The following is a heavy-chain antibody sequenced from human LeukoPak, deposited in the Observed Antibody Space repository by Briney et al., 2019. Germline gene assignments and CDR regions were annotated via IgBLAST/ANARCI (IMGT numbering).Heavy chain of an antibody. J-gene: IGHJ4*02. D-gene: IGHD6-13*01. CDR1: GFTFDDYA. CDR2: ISWNSGSI. V-gene: IGHV3-9*01. Sequence: PGGSLRLSCAASGFTFDDYAMHWVRQAPGKGLEWVSGISWNSGSIGYADSVKGRFTISRDNAKNSLYLQMNSLRAEDTALYYCAKDIDEFGSSCSVDYWGQGTLVTVSS. CDR3: AKDIDEFGSSCSVDY.